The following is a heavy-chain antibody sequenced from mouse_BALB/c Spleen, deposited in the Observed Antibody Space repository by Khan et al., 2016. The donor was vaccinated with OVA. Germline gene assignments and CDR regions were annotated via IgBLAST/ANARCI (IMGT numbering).Heavy chain of an antibody. V-gene: IGHV3-2*02. Sequence: EVQLQESGPGLVKPSQSLSLTCIVTGYSITSDYAWNWIRQFPGNKLEWMGYISYSGSTNYNPSLKSRISITRDTSKNQFFMQSNSVTTEDTATYYCARDGSRYYYAMDYWGQGTSVTVSS. J-gene: IGHJ4*01. D-gene: IGHD2-3*01. CDR1: GYSITSDYA. CDR3: ARDGSRYYYAMDY. CDR2: ISYSGST.